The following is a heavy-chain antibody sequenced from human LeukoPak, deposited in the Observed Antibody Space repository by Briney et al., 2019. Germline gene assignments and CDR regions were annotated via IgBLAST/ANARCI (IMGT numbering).Heavy chain of an antibody. Sequence: ASVKVFCKASGYTFTIYGISRVRQAPGQGFEWMGWISAYNGHTNYAQKLQGRDTMTTDTSTSTAYMELRSLRSDDTAVYYWARGRDSMVPDRMEVFDYWGQGTLVTVSS. J-gene: IGHJ4*02. CDR3: ARGRDSMVPDRMEVFDY. CDR1: GYTFTIYG. D-gene: IGHD2-8*01. CDR2: ISAYNGHT. V-gene: IGHV1-18*04.